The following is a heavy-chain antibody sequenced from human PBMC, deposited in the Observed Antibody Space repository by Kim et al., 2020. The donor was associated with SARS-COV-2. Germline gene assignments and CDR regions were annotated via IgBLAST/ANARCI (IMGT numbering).Heavy chain of an antibody. D-gene: IGHD3-3*01. CDR1: GFTFGDYA. Sequence: GGSLRLSCTASGFTFGDYAMSWVRQAPGKGLEWVGFIRSKAYGGTTEYAASVKGRFTISRDDSKSIAYLQMNSLKTEDTAVYYCTRVPDFWSVRSLVSMDVWGQGTTVTVSS. CDR3: TRVPDFWSVRSLVSMDV. CDR2: IRSKAYGGTT. J-gene: IGHJ6*02. V-gene: IGHV3-49*04.